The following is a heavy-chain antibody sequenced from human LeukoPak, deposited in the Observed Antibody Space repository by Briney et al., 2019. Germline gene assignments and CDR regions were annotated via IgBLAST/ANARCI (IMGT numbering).Heavy chain of an antibody. CDR1: GYTFTGYY. CDR3: ARERHGDLAAPDFVFDP. V-gene: IGHV1-2*02. J-gene: IGHJ5*02. D-gene: IGHD6-13*01. Sequence: ASVKVSCKASGYTFTGYYMHWVRQTPGQGLEWMGWINPNSGGTNYAQKFQGRVTMTRDTSISTAYMELSRLRADDTAVYYCARERHGDLAAPDFVFDPWGQGTLVTVSS. CDR2: INPNSGGT.